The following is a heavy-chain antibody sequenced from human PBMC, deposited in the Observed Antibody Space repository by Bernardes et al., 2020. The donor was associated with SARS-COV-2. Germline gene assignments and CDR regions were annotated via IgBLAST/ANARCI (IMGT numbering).Heavy chain of an antibody. V-gene: IGHV3-23*01. CDR3: ARGALSTRHYY. Sequence: GGSLRLSFAASGFTFSTSAMSWVRQAPGKGLEWVSSSSNSGTVAFYAASVKGWFTMSRDNSKNTGFLPMKSLEAEDSAVYYCARGALSTRHYYWGQGNLVTVSS. CDR1: GFTFSTSA. J-gene: IGHJ4*02. CDR2: SSNSGTVA. D-gene: IGHD2-2*01.